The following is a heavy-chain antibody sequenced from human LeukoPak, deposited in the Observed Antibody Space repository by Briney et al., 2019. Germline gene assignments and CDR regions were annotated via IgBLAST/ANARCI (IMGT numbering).Heavy chain of an antibody. Sequence: ASVKVSCKASGYTFSSYGITWVREAPGQGREWMGWISGYKGNTKYAHKVQGRVILTTDRATGTADMELKSLRSDETAIYYCARGGRLGDYREDYWGQGTLVTVSS. D-gene: IGHD4-17*01. J-gene: IGHJ4*02. CDR1: GYTFSSYG. V-gene: IGHV1-18*01. CDR2: ISGYKGNT. CDR3: ARGGRLGDYREDY.